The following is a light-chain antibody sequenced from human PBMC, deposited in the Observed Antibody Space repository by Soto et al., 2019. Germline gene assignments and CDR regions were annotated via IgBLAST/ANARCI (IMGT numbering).Light chain of an antibody. CDR3: QQLWT. CDR1: QGIRND. CDR2: AAS. J-gene: IGKJ1*01. V-gene: IGKV1-6*01. Sequence: AIQITHSPSSLSASVGYRVTITCRASQGIRNDLGWYQQKPGKAPKLLIYAASSLQSGVPSRFSGSGSGTEFTLTISSLQPDDFATYYCQQLWTFGQGTKVDI.